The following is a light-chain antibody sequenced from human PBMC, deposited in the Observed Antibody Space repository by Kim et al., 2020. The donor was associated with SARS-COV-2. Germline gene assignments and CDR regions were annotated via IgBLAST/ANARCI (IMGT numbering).Light chain of an antibody. J-gene: IGLJ3*02. CDR2: SNN. V-gene: IGLV1-44*01. CDR1: SSNIGSNN. CDR3: AVWDDSLKQGV. Sequence: QSVLTQPPSASGTPGQRVTISCSGSSSNIGSNNVVWYQQLPGAAPNLLIYSNNQRPSGIPDRFSGSSSGTSASLAISGLQSGDEDDYYCAVWDDSLKQGVFGGGTQLTVL.